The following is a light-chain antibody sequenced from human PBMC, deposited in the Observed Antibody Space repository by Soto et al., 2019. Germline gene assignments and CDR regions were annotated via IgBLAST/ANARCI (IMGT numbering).Light chain of an antibody. J-gene: IGLJ2*01. V-gene: IGLV1-51*01. CDR2: DND. CDR3: GTWDDSLSAGV. CDR1: SSNIGDHY. Sequence: QSVLTQPPSMSAAPGQTVTISCSGSSSNIGDHYVSWYQQLPGTVPKLLIYDNDKRPSGIPDRFSGSKSGTSATLGITGLQTGDEADYYCGTWDDSLSAGVFGGGTNLTVL.